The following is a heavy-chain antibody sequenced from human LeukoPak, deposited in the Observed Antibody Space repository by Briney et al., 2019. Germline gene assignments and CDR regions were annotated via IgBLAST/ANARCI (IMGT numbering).Heavy chain of an antibody. CDR1: GASLSRSIYY. V-gene: IGHV4-39*01. CDR2: IYYDGST. D-gene: IGHD1-26*01. Sequence: SETLSLTCTVSGASLSRSIYYWVWIRQPPGKGLEWIGSIYYDGSTYYNPSLKSRVTISVDTSKNQFFLDLSSVTAADTAIYYCATLSGARDYWGQGTLVTVSS. CDR3: ATLSGARDY. J-gene: IGHJ4*02.